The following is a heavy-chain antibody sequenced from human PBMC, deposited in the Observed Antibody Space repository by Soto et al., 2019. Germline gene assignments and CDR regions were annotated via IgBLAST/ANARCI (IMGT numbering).Heavy chain of an antibody. CDR3: ARESRKSPTHGMDV. CDR1: GFDFSDFY. Sequence: QVHVVQSGGGLVKPGGSLRLSCAASGFDFSDFYMSWICQAAGKGLEWVAYISGSGTIIFYSDSVKGRFSNSRGDPNKSVFLRIDSLRVDDTAGYYCARESRKSPTHGMDVWAQGNTVTVS. V-gene: IGHV3-11*01. J-gene: IGHJ6*02. CDR2: ISGSGTII.